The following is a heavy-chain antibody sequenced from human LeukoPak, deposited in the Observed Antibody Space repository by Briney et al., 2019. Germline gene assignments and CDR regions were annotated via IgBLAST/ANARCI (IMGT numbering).Heavy chain of an antibody. J-gene: IGHJ4*02. CDR3: ARISYYGGTPHFDY. D-gene: IGHD4-23*01. Sequence: GGSLRLSCAASGFTFSSYAMSWVRQAPGKGLEWVSAISGSGGSTYYADSVKGRFTISRDNAKNSLYLQMNSLRVEDTALFYRARISYYGGTPHFDYWGQGTLVTVSS. CDR2: ISGSGGST. V-gene: IGHV3-23*01. CDR1: GFTFSSYA.